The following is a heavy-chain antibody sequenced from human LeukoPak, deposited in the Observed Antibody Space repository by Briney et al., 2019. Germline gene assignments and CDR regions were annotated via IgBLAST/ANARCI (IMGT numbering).Heavy chain of an antibody. CDR3: ARWDYHYAMDV. Sequence: SDTLSLTCIVSGGSLSSANSYWSWFRPPPGKGLKWIGYMHFSGITKYHPSLKSRVTISIDTSKNHFSLTVSSETAADTAVYSCARWDYHYAMDVWGKGTAVTVSS. V-gene: IGHV4-61*03. CDR1: GGSLSSANSY. J-gene: IGHJ6*04. D-gene: IGHD1-26*01. CDR2: MHFSGIT.